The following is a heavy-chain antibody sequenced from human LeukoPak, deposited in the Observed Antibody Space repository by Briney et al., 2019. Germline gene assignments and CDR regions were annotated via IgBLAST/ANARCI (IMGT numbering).Heavy chain of an antibody. CDR2: MNPKSGNT. J-gene: IGHJ6*02. D-gene: IGHD3-22*01. CDR3: ARDLGVDSSGYYYVGFHYYGMDV. Sequence: ASVKVSCKASGYTFTSYDINWVRQATGQGLEWMGWMNPKSGNTGYAQKFQGRATMTRSTSVSTAYMELSSLRSEDTAVYYCARDLGVDSSGYYYVGFHYYGMDVWGQGTTVTVSS. CDR1: GYTFTSYD. V-gene: IGHV1-8*01.